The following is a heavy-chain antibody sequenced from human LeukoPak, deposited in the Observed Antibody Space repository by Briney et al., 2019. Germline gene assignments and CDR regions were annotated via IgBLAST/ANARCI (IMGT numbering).Heavy chain of an antibody. J-gene: IGHJ5*02. CDR1: LGSISSYY. V-gene: IGHV4-59*01. Sequence: SETLSLTCTVSLGSISSYYWSWIRQPPGKGLEWIGYIYYSGSTNYNPSLKCRGTISVDTSKNQFSLKLSSVTAADTAVYYCARVEGDNWLDPWGQGTLVTVSS. CDR3: ARVEGDNWLDP. D-gene: IGHD2-21*01. CDR2: IYYSGST.